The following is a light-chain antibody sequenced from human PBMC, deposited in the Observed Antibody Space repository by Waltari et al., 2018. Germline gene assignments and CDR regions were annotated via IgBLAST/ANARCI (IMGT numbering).Light chain of an antibody. CDR2: NTY. V-gene: IGKV3-20*01. Sequence: SCRANQSVARTLAWYQQRPGQTPSLLIYNTYTRATGVPDRFSGGGSGTDFSLTIIRLESEDFAVYYCQNYVRLPVTFGQGTKVEIK. CDR3: QNYVRLPVT. CDR1: QSVART. J-gene: IGKJ1*01.